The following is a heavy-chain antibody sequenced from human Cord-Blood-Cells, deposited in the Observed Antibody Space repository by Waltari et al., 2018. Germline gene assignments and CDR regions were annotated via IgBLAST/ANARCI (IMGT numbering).Heavy chain of an antibody. CDR3: ARDPDSSGYPYYFDY. D-gene: IGHD3-22*01. CDR2: IKQDGSEK. J-gene: IGHJ4*02. CDR1: GFTFSSYW. V-gene: IGHV3-7*01. Sequence: EVQLVESGGGLVQPGGSLRLSCAASGFTFSSYWMSWVRQAPGKGLEWVANIKQDGSEKYYGDSVKGRFTISRDNAKNSLYLQMNSLRAEDTAVYYCARDPDSSGYPYYFDYWGQGTLVTVSS.